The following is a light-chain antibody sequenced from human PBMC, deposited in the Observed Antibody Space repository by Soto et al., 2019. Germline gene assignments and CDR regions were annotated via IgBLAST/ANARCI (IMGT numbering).Light chain of an antibody. Sequence: QSVLTQPGSVSGSPGQSITISCTGTSSDVGGYNYDSWYQQHPGKAPKLMIYDVSNRPSGVSNRFSGSKSGNTASLTISGLQAENEADYYCSSYTSSTDVVFGGGTKLTVL. CDR3: SSYTSSTDVV. V-gene: IGLV2-14*01. CDR1: SSDVGGYNY. CDR2: DVS. J-gene: IGLJ2*01.